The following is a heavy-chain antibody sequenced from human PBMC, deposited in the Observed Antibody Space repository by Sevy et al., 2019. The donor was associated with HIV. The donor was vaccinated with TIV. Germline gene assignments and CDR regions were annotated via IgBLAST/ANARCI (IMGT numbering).Heavy chain of an antibody. CDR3: AREGYCSGGSCGFDI. CDR2: IKQDGSEK. Sequence: GGFLRLSCAASGFTFSSYWMSWVRQAPGKGLEWVANIKQDGSEKYYVDSVKGRFTISRDNAKNSLYLQMNSLRAEDTAVYYCAREGYCSGGSCGFDIWGQGTMVTVSS. D-gene: IGHD2-15*01. V-gene: IGHV3-7*03. J-gene: IGHJ3*02. CDR1: GFTFSSYW.